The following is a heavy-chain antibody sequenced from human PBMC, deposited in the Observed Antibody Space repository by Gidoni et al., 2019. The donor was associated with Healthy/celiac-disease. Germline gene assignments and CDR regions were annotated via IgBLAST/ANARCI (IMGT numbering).Heavy chain of an antibody. D-gene: IGHD3-9*01. CDR1: GFTFSSYG. CDR2: IWYDGSNK. J-gene: IGHJ6*02. Sequence: QVQLVESGGGVVQPGRSLSLSCAASGFTFSSYGMHWVRQAPGKGLEWVAVIWYDGSNKYYADSVKGRFTISRDNSKNTLYLQMNSLRAEDTAVYYCARGFDSPYYYYGMDVWGQGTTVTVSS. CDR3: ARGFDSPYYYYGMDV. V-gene: IGHV3-33*01.